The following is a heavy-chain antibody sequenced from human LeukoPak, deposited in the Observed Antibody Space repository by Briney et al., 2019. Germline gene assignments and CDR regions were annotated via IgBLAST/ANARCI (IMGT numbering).Heavy chain of an antibody. CDR2: IYYSGST. CDR1: RGSISSGGYY. J-gene: IGHJ6*03. CDR3: ARCIAAADYYYMDV. V-gene: IGHV4-31*03. Sequence: SETLSLTCTVSRGSISSGGYYWSWIRQHPGKGLEWIGYIYYSGSTYYNPSLKSRVTISVATSKNQFSLKLSSVTAADTAVYYCARCIAAADYYYMDVWGKGATVTVSS. D-gene: IGHD6-13*01.